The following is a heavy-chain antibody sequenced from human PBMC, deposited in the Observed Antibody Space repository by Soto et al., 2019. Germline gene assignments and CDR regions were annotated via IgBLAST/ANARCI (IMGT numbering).Heavy chain of an antibody. CDR3: ARDRQNDGTFDY. Sequence: QVQLVQSGGEVKKPGASVKVSCKAAGYTFGTYGISWVRQAPGHGLEWMGWISGHNGVTNNARKFQDRVTMTTETSKSTAYMEQRGLRSDDTDMYYCARDRQNDGTFDYWGEGTLVTVSS. CDR1: GYTFGTYG. D-gene: IGHD1-7*01. V-gene: IGHV1-18*01. CDR2: ISGHNGVT. J-gene: IGHJ4*02.